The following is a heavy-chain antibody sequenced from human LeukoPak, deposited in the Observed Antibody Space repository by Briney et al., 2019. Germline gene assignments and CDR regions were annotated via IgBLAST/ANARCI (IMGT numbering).Heavy chain of an antibody. CDR2: INHSGST. CDR3: ARAGSTTATPYNYYYMDA. D-gene: IGHD4-17*01. J-gene: IGHJ6*03. Sequence: GSLRLSCAASGFTFSDYSMNWIRQPPGKGLEWIGEINHSGSTNYNPSLKSRVTISVDTSNNQFSLNLTSVTAADTAVYYCARAGSTTATPYNYYYMDAWGKGTTVTISS. V-gene: IGHV4-34*01. CDR1: GFTFSDYS.